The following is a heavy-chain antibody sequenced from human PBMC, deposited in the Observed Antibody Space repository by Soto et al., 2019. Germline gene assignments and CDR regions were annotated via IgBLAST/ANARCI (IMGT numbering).Heavy chain of an antibody. CDR1: GGSISSGGYY. Sequence: QVQLQESGPGLVKPSQTLSLTCTVSGGSISSGGYYWSWIRQHPGKGLEWIGYIYYSGSTYYNPSLKSRVTISVDPSKTQFSLQLSSVTAADTAVYYCARRVGRFGELSPLDYWGQGTLVTVSS. CDR3: ARRVGRFGELSPLDY. V-gene: IGHV4-31*03. CDR2: IYYSGST. D-gene: IGHD3-10*01. J-gene: IGHJ4*02.